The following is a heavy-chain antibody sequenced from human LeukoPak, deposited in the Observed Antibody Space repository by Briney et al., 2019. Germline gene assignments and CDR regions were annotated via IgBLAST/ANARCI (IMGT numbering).Heavy chain of an antibody. Sequence: GGSLRLSCEASGFTFSSYSMNWVRQAPGKGLEWVSSISSSSSYIYYADSVKGRFTISRDNAKNSLYLQMNSLRAEDTAVYYCARAVAAAGTGFDYWGQGTLVTVSS. CDR2: ISSSSSYI. D-gene: IGHD6-13*01. V-gene: IGHV3-21*01. J-gene: IGHJ4*02. CDR3: ARAVAAAGTGFDY. CDR1: GFTFSSYS.